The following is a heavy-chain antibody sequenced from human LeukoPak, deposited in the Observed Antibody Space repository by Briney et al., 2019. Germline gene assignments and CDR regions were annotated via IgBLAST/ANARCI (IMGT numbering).Heavy chain of an antibody. CDR2: VSGSGDST. Sequence: GGSLRLSCAASGFTFSSYAMSWVRQAPGKGLEWVSGVSGSGDSTYYADSVKGRFTVSRDNSKNTLYLQMHSLRAEDTALYYCAKRPFSSGSHWIDYWGQGTLVTVSS. CDR1: GFTFSSYA. D-gene: IGHD1-26*01. J-gene: IGHJ4*02. CDR3: AKRPFSSGSHWIDY. V-gene: IGHV3-23*01.